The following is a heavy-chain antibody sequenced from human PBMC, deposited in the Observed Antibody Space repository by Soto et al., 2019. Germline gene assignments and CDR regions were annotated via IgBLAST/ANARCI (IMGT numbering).Heavy chain of an antibody. CDR3: ARGVYDFWSGYLYYYYYYMDV. Sequence: ASVKVSCKASGYTFTSYDINWVRQATGQGLEWMGWMNPNSGNTGYAQKFQGRVTMTRNTSISTAYMELSSLRSEDTAVYYCARGVYDFWSGYLYYYYYYMDVWGKGTTVTVSS. D-gene: IGHD3-3*01. V-gene: IGHV1-8*01. J-gene: IGHJ6*03. CDR1: GYTFTSYD. CDR2: MNPNSGNT.